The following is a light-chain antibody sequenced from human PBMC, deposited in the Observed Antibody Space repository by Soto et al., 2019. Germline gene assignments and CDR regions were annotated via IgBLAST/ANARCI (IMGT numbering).Light chain of an antibody. CDR1: QSLLHSNGYNY. CDR2: LGS. Sequence: DIVMTQSPLSLPVTPGDPASISFRSSQSLLHSNGYNYLDWYLQKPGQSPQLLIYLGSNRSSGVPDRFSGSGSGTDFTLKISRVEAEDVGVYYCMQALQTPLTFGGGTKVDIK. CDR3: MQALQTPLT. V-gene: IGKV2-28*01. J-gene: IGKJ4*01.